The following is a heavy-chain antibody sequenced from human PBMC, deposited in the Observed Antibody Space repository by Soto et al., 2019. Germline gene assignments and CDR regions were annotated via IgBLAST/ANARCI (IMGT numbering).Heavy chain of an antibody. Sequence: QVQLQESGPGLVKPSETLSLTCTVSGGSISSYYWSWIRQPPGKGLEWIGYIYYSGSTNYNPSLRSRVTISVDTSKNQFALKRSSVTAADTAVYYCARITQNWDYGDYNWYFDLWGRGTLVTVSS. CDR2: IYYSGST. D-gene: IGHD4-17*01. CDR3: ARITQNWDYGDYNWYFDL. J-gene: IGHJ2*01. V-gene: IGHV4-59*01. CDR1: GGSISSYY.